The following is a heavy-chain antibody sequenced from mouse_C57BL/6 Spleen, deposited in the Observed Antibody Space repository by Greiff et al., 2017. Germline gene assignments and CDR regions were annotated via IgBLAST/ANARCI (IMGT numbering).Heavy chain of an antibody. D-gene: IGHD2-4*01. CDR1: GYTFTSYG. CDR2: IYPRSGNT. V-gene: IGHV1-81*01. J-gene: IGHJ2*01. CDR3: ARSRDYDGDALDY. Sequence: VHLVESGAELARPGASVKLSCKASGYTFTSYGISWVKQRTGQGLEWIGEIYPRSGNTYYNEKFKGKATLTADKSSSTAYMELRSLTSEDSAVYFCARSRDYDGDALDYWGQGTTLTVSS.